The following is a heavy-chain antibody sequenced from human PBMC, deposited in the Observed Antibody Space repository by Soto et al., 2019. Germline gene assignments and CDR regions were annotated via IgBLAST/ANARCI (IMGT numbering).Heavy chain of an antibody. CDR3: ARCYCSVGSCYACWHFDL. V-gene: IGHV1-18*01. CDR2: ISASTRNT. D-gene: IGHD2-15*01. CDR1: GYTFTNYA. Sequence: QVPLVQSGAEVKKPGASVKVSCQASGYTFTNYAISWVRQAPGQGLEWMGWISASTRNTDQAQNFQGRATMTIDTSTNTANMELRSLRSDDTAVYYCARCYCSVGSCYACWHFDLWGRGTLVTVSS. J-gene: IGHJ2*01.